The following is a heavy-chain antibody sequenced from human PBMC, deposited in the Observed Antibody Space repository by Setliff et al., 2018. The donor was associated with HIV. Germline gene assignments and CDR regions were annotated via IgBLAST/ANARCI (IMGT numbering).Heavy chain of an antibody. CDR1: GDSIGGGGYY. CDR2: IYFNGIT. Sequence: AETLSLTCTVSGDSIGGGGYYWSWIRQHPGKGLEWIGSIYFNGITHDNPSLKSRVTTSVDTSKNQFSLKLSSVTAADTAIYYCVTVVQDDLGVVLFDYWGQGTLVTVSS. V-gene: IGHV4-39*01. D-gene: IGHD3-3*01. CDR3: VTVVQDDLGVVLFDY. J-gene: IGHJ4*02.